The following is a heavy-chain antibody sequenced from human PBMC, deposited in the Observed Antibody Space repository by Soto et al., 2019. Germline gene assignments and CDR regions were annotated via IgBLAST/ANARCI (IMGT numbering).Heavy chain of an antibody. V-gene: IGHV5-10-1*01. D-gene: IGHD3-10*01. J-gene: IGHJ6*02. CDR2: IDPSDSYT. Sequence: PGESLKISCKGSGYSFTSYWISWVRQMPGKGLEWMGRIDPSDSYTNYSPSFQGHVTISADKSISTAYLQWSSLKASDTAMYYCARQFLDGSGSYYKALLGYGMDVWGQGTTVTVSS. CDR3: ARQFLDGSGSYYKALLGYGMDV. CDR1: GYSFTSYW.